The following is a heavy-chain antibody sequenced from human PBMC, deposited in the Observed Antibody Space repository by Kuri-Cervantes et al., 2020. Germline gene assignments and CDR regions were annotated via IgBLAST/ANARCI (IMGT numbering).Heavy chain of an antibody. CDR1: GGSISSYY. CDR3: ASLAVADPFDY. J-gene: IGHJ4*02. CDR2: IYYSGST. Sequence: SETLSLTCTVSGGSISSYYWSWIRQPPGKGLEWIGYIYYSGSTNYNPSLKSRVTISVDTSKNQFSLKLSSVTAADTAVYYCASLAVADPFDYWGQGTLVTVSS. V-gene: IGHV4-59*01. D-gene: IGHD6-19*01.